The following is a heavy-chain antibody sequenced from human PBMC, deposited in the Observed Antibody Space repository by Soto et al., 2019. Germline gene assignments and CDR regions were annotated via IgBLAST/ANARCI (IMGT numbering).Heavy chain of an antibody. V-gene: IGHV1-69*06. D-gene: IGHD6-6*01. CDR2: IIPIFGTA. Sequence: GASVKVSCKASGGTFRSYAISWVRQAPGQGLEWMGGIIPIFGTANYAQKFQGRVTITADKSTSTAYMELSSLRSEDTAVYYCARVIWGAARPVRENWFDPWGQGTLVTVSS. CDR1: GGTFRSYA. CDR3: ARVIWGAARPVRENWFDP. J-gene: IGHJ5*02.